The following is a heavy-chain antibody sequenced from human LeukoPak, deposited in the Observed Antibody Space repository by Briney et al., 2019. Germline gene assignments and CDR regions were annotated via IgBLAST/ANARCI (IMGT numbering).Heavy chain of an antibody. V-gene: IGHV1-69*04. CDR2: INPILGIE. CDR1: GGTYISYV. Sequence: GASVKVSCKASGGTYISYVISWVRQAPGQGVEWMGRINPILGIENNAKKYQGRVTITADKYTSTAYIELSTLRSEDTAVYFCARDVRITIFGVVIVMNHYWGQGTLFTLSS. CDR3: ARDVRITIFGVVIVMNHY. D-gene: IGHD3-3*01. J-gene: IGHJ4*02.